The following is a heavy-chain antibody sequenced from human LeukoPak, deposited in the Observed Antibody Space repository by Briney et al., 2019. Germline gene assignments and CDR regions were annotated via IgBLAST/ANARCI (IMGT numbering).Heavy chain of an antibody. CDR1: GFTFSSCG. J-gene: IGHJ4*02. V-gene: IGHV3-33*06. D-gene: IGHD1-26*01. CDR3: AKPTRGSGSFLIEY. Sequence: TGGSLRLSCAASGFTFSSCGMHWVRQAPGKGLEWVAVIWNDGSYKYYADSAKGRFTIARDNSKNTLYLEMNSLRAEDTAVYYCAKPTRGSGSFLIEYWGQGTLVTVSS. CDR2: IWNDGSYK.